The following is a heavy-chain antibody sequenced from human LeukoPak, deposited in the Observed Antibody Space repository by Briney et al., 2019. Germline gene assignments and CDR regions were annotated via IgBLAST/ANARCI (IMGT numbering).Heavy chain of an antibody. V-gene: IGHV3-23*01. CDR1: GFTFSSYA. Sequence: GGSLRLPCAASGFTFSSYAMSWVRQAPGKGLEGVSAISGSGGSTYYADAVTGRFHISRDNSKNTLYLQMNSLRAEDTAVYYCAKSSSIAARPGYFDYWGQGTLVTVSS. D-gene: IGHD6-6*01. J-gene: IGHJ4*02. CDR2: ISGSGGST. CDR3: AKSSSIAARPGYFDY.